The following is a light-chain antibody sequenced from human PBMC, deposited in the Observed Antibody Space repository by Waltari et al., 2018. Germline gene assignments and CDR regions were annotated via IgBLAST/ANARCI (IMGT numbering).Light chain of an antibody. CDR2: GAS. CDR1: QDLDNW. Sequence: AIQVTQSPSSLSASVGDRVTITCRARQDLDNWLAWYQQKPGKAPNLLIYGASVLDSGVPSRFSGSGSGTDFTLTISSLQPEDFATYYCQQLHSYPRAFGGGTKVESK. V-gene: IGKV1-13*02. CDR3: QQLHSYPRA. J-gene: IGKJ4*01.